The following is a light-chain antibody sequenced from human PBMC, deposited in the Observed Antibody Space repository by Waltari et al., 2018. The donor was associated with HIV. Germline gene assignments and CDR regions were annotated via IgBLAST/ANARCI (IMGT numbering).Light chain of an antibody. CDR3: QQLDTYPRT. V-gene: IGKV1-9*01. J-gene: IGKJ1*01. Sequence: DIQLTQSPSFLSASVGDTVTITCRASQGISNYLAWYQQKPGNAPKLLIFAASTLQTVVPSRFSGSGFGTEFTLTISSLHPEDGATDSGQQLDTYPRTFGQGTKVEIK. CDR1: QGISNY. CDR2: AAS.